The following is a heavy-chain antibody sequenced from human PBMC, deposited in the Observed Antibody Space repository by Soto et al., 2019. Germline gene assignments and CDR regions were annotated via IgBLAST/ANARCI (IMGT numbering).Heavy chain of an antibody. CDR2: MSSDGSKK. D-gene: IGHD1-26*01. J-gene: IGHJ4*02. CDR1: GFDFTYYA. V-gene: IGHV3-30*18. CDR3: AKDEGVGGTLGLFDY. Sequence: QVQLVESGGGAVQPGESLRLSCVASGFDFTYYAMHWVRQAPGKGLESVAVMSSDGSKKHHTDSVKGRFTISRENSKNTLYLQMNSLRKEDTAVYFCAKDEGVGGTLGLFDYWGQGTLVSVSS.